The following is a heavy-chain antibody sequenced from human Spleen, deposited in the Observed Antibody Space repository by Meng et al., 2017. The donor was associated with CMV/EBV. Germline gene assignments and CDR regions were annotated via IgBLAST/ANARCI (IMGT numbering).Heavy chain of an antibody. Sequence: QVQLQQWGAGLLKPPETLSLTCAADCRSFSGYYWSWIRQPPGKGLEWIGEINHSGSTNYNPSLKSRVTISVDTSKNQFSLKLSSVTAADTAVYYCARGSVARGIAVAGKYWFDTWGQGTLVTVSS. J-gene: IGHJ5*02. CDR2: INHSGST. V-gene: IGHV4-34*01. D-gene: IGHD6-19*01. CDR3: ARGSVARGIAVAGKYWFDT. CDR1: CRSFSGYY.